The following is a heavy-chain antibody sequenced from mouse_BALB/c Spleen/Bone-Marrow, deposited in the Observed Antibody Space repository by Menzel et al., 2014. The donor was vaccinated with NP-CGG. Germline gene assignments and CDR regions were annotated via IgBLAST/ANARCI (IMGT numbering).Heavy chain of an antibody. V-gene: IGHV4-1*02. CDR1: GFDFSRYW. J-gene: IGHJ2*01. D-gene: IGHD1-1*01. Sequence: VQLKQSGGGLVQPGGSLKLSCAASGFDFSRYWMSWVRQAPGKGLEWIGEINPESRTINYSPSLKDKFIISRDNAKNTLYLRLNRVRSEDTALYYCASLDYYGYLNYWGQGTTLTVSS. CDR2: INPESRTI. CDR3: ASLDYYGYLNY.